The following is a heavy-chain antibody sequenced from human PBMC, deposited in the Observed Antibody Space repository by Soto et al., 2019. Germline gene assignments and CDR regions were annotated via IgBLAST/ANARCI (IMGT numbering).Heavy chain of an antibody. CDR3: ASSTMVRTTYYYGMDV. Sequence: GGSLRLSCATSGFTFSSFAMAWFRQAPGRGLEWVSVIYSGGSTYYADSVKGRFTISRDNSKNTLYLQMNSLRAEDTAVYYCASSTMVRTTYYYGMDVWGQGTTVTVS. V-gene: IGHV3-53*01. CDR1: GFTFSSFA. D-gene: IGHD3-10*01. J-gene: IGHJ6*02. CDR2: IYSGGST.